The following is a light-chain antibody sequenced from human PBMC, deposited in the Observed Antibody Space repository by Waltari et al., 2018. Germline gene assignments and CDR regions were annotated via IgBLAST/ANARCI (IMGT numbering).Light chain of an antibody. V-gene: IGLV2-23*02. Sequence: QSALTQPASVSGSPEQSITISCPGARSDVASYNLVSCYQQHPGKAPKVMIYEVTKRPSGVSDRFSGSRSGNTASLTISGLQPEDEADYYCCSYAGSGTLDVVFGGGTKLTVL. J-gene: IGLJ2*01. CDR3: CSYAGSGTLDVV. CDR2: EVT. CDR1: RSDVASYNL.